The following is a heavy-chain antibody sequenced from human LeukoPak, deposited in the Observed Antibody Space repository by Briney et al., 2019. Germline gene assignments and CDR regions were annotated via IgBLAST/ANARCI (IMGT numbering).Heavy chain of an antibody. CDR1: GFTFSSYW. J-gene: IGHJ5*02. CDR2: IKQDGSEK. CDR3: AREKLERRDNWFDP. D-gene: IGHD1-1*01. V-gene: IGHV3-7*03. Sequence: SGGSLRPSCAASGFTFSSYWMSWVRQAPGKGLEWVANIKQDGSEKYYVDSVKGRFTISRDNAKNSLYLQMNSLRAEDTAVYYCAREKLERRDNWFDPWGQGTLVTVSS.